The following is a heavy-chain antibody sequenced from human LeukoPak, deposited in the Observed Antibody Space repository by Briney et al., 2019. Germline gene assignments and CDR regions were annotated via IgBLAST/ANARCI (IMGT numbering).Heavy chain of an antibody. CDR1: GFTFSSYA. Sequence: TGGSLRLSCAASGFTFSSYAMHWVRQAPGKGLEWVAVISYDGSSKYYADSVKGRFTISRDKSKNTLSLQMNSLRPEDTAVYYCAREALNADAFDIWGQGTMVTVSS. J-gene: IGHJ3*02. V-gene: IGHV3-30-3*01. CDR3: AREALNADAFDI. CDR2: ISYDGSSK.